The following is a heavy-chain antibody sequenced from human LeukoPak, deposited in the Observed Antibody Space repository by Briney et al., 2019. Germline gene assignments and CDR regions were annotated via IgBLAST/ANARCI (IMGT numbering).Heavy chain of an antibody. V-gene: IGHV4-34*01. J-gene: IGHJ4*02. CDR3: ARTQQLTIDY. CDR1: GGSFSGYY. D-gene: IGHD6-13*01. Sequence: TSETLSLTCAVYGGSFSGYYWSWIRQPPGKGLEWIGEINHSGSTNYNPSLKSRVTISVDTSKNQFSLKLSSVTAADTAVYYCARTQQLTIDYWGQGTLVTVSS. CDR2: INHSGST.